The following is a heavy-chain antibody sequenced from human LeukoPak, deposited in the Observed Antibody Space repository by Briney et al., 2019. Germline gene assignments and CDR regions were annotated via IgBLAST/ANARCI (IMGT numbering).Heavy chain of an antibody. Sequence: SVNVSCKASGGTFSSYAISWVRQAPGQGLEWMGGIIPIFGTANYAQKFQGRVTITADESTSTAYMELSSLRSEDTAVYYCARVDTAMWYFDYWGQGTLVTVSS. J-gene: IGHJ4*02. CDR1: GGTFSSYA. CDR2: IIPIFGTA. CDR3: ARVDTAMWYFDY. V-gene: IGHV1-69*01. D-gene: IGHD5-18*01.